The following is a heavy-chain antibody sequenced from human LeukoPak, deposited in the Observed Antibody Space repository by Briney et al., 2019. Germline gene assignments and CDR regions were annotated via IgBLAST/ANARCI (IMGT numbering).Heavy chain of an antibody. CDR2: ITVTGGTT. Sequence: GGSLRLSCAASGFSFSSYAMNWVRQAPGGGLEWISGITVTGGTTNYADSVQGRFTMSRDNSKDTLYLQMKSLRADDTAVYCCVRSAYVDSSGYYFDSWGEGTLV. D-gene: IGHD3-22*01. CDR1: GFSFSSYA. CDR3: VRSAYVDSSGYYFDS. J-gene: IGHJ4*02. V-gene: IGHV3-23*01.